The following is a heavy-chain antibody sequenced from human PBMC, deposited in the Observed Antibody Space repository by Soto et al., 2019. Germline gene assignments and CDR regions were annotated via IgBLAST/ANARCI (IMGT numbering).Heavy chain of an antibody. D-gene: IGHD3-22*01. CDR1: GGSISNSRYY. CDR3: AGNSNPTETVVTVLPDA. V-gene: IGHV4-39*01. J-gene: IGHJ4*02. Sequence: SETLSLTCSVSGGSISNSRYYWGWIRQPPGKELEWIGHIYFSGSTYHNPSLKSRVTMSVDTSKNQFSLKLASVTAADTAVYFGAGNSNPTETVVTVLPDAWGQGNPVTVSS. CDR2: IYFSGST.